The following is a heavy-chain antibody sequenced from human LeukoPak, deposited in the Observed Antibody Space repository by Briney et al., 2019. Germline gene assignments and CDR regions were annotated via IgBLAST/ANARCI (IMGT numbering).Heavy chain of an antibody. V-gene: IGHV4-39*07. J-gene: IGHJ3*02. CDR3: ARDRVVAATPGAFDI. D-gene: IGHD2-15*01. CDR1: GGSISSSSYY. Sequence: SETLSLTCTVSGGSISSSSYYWGWIRQPPGKGLEWIGSIYYSGSTYYNPSLKSRVTISVDTSKNQFSLKLCSVTAADTAVYYCARDRVVAATPGAFDIWGQGTMVTVSS. CDR2: IYYSGST.